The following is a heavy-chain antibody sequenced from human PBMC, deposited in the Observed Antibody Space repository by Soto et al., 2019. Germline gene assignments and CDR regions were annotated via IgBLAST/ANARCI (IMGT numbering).Heavy chain of an antibody. D-gene: IGHD3-3*01. J-gene: IGHJ6*02. V-gene: IGHV1-69*13. CDR2: IIPFFGTS. CDR1: GGTFRTES. Sequence: GASVKVSCKASGGTFRTESINWVRQAPGQGLEWMGGIIPFFGTSDYAQKFQDRLRITADESTTTAYMELSSLRSEDTAVYYCATSYDFWSGLYGMDVWGQGTTVTVSS. CDR3: ATSYDFWSGLYGMDV.